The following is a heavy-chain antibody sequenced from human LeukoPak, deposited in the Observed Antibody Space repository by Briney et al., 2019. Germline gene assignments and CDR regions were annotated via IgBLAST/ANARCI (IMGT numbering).Heavy chain of an antibody. CDR2: MNPNSGNT. J-gene: IGHJ5*02. V-gene: IGHV1-8*01. CDR1: GYTFTTYD. D-gene: IGHD4-23*01. Sequence: ASVKVSCKASGYTFTTYDIHWVRQATGQGLEWMGWMNPNSGNTGYAQKFQGRVTMTRNTSISTAYMELSSLRSEDTAVYYCARGPNKSDGGNSGSAWFDPWGQGTLVTVSS. CDR3: ARGPNKSDGGNSGSAWFDP.